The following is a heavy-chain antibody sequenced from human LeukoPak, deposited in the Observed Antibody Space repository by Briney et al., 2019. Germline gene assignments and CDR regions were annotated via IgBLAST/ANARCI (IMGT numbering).Heavy chain of an antibody. CDR1: GFTFSSYW. V-gene: IGHV3-7*01. CDR2: IKEDGSEK. D-gene: IGHD3-9*01. CDR3: ARPLDWFLPARFDP. Sequence: PGGSLRLSCVVSGFTFSSYWMSWVRQAPGKGLEWVANIKEDGSEKYYVDSVKGRFTISRDNAKNSLYLQMNSLRAEGTAVYYCARPLDWFLPARFDPWGQGTLVIVSS. J-gene: IGHJ5*02.